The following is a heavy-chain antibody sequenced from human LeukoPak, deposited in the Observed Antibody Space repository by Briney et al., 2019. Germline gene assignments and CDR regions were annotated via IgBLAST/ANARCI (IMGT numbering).Heavy chain of an antibody. V-gene: IGHV3-53*01. CDR1: GFTVSSNY. Sequence: GVLRLSCAASGFTVSSNYMSWVRQAPGKGLEWVSVIYSGGSTYYADSVKGRFTISRGNSKNTLYLQMNSLRAEDTAVYYCARVFSYVDTAMDYWGQGTLVTVSS. D-gene: IGHD5-18*01. J-gene: IGHJ4*02. CDR3: ARVFSYVDTAMDY. CDR2: IYSGGST.